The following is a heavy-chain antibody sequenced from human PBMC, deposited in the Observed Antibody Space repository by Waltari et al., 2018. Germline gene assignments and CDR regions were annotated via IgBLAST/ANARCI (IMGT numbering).Heavy chain of an antibody. CDR2: IKEDGSDK. Sequence: EAQLVESGGKLVQPGGSLRLPCVASGFTFRRHWMSWVRQAPGRGRGWVATIKEDGSDKHYVDSVRGRVTISRDNANDSLYLQMNSLRAEDTAVYYCATWRWGQSEFDYWGQGTLVTVSS. J-gene: IGHJ4*02. D-gene: IGHD7-27*01. CDR1: GFTFRRHW. CDR3: ATWRWGQSEFDY. V-gene: IGHV3-7*01.